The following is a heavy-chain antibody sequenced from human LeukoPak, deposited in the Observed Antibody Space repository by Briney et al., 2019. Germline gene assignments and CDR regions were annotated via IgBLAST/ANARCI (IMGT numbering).Heavy chain of an antibody. V-gene: IGHV4-4*07. J-gene: IGHJ3*02. Sequence: SETLSLTCTVSGDSISNYYWSWLRQPAGKGLEGIGRISTSGSTNYNPSLKSRVTMSVNTSKNQFSLKLNSVTAADTAVYHCAREGRAAVGTGAFDIRGQGTMVTVSS. CDR2: ISTSGST. CDR3: AREGRAAVGTGAFDI. CDR1: GDSISNYY. D-gene: IGHD6-13*01.